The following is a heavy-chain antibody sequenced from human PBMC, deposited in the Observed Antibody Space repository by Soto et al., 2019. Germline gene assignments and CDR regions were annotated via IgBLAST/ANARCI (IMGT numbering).Heavy chain of an antibody. CDR1: GFIFNSYG. Sequence: QVQLVESGGGVVQPGGSLRLSCAASGFIFNSYGMHWVRQAPGKGLEWVSFIYYNGTTDYYADSVKGRFTISRDNSKNTLYMQMNSLRVEDSAIYYCARARGSSGWCDHWGQGTLVTVSS. V-gene: IGHV3-33*01. CDR3: ARARGSSGWCDH. J-gene: IGHJ5*02. CDR2: IYYNGTTD. D-gene: IGHD3-22*01.